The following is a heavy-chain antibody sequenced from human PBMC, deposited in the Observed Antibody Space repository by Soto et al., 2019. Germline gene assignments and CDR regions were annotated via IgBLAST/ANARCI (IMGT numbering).Heavy chain of an antibody. CDR1: GDSISSGSSY. Sequence: SETLSLTCTVSGDSISSGSSYWGWVRQPPGKGLEWIGSFYYSRDTHYNPSLKSRATISVDTSKNQFSLKLSSVTAADRAVYYCARHLGPTGPNYWGQGLLVTVSS. V-gene: IGHV4-39*01. D-gene: IGHD1-26*01. CDR2: FYYSRDT. CDR3: ARHLGPTGPNY. J-gene: IGHJ4*02.